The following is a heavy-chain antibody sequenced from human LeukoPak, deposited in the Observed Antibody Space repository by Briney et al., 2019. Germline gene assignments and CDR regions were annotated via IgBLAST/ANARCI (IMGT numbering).Heavy chain of an antibody. Sequence: SETLSLTCAVSGGSISSGGYSWSWIRQPPGKGLEWIGYIYHSGSTYYYPSLKSRVTISVDRSKNQFSLKLSSVTAADTAVYYCARTYYYGSGSYYPTHYFDYWGQGTLVTVSS. CDR2: IYHSGST. J-gene: IGHJ4*02. V-gene: IGHV4-30-2*01. CDR3: ARTYYYGSGSYYPTHYFDY. CDR1: GGSISSGGYS. D-gene: IGHD3-10*01.